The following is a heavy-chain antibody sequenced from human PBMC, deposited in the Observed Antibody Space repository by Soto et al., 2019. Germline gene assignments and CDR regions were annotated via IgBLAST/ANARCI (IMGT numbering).Heavy chain of an antibody. CDR1: GGTFSSYA. V-gene: IGHV1-69*12. CDR3: ARNRGKLTGEYDY. J-gene: IGHJ4*02. D-gene: IGHD7-27*01. Sequence: QVQLVQSGAEVKKPGSSVKVACKASGGTFSSYAISWVRQAPGQGLEWMGGIIPIFGTANYAQKFQGRVRITADESTSTEYKELSNLRSENTAVYYCARNRGKLTGEYDYWGQGTLVTVSS. CDR2: IIPIFGTA.